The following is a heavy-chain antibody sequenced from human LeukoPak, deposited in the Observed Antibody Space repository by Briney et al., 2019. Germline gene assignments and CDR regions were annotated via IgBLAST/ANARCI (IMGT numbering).Heavy chain of an antibody. CDR2: IYPGDSDT. J-gene: IGHJ4*02. D-gene: IGHD6-6*01. CDR1: GYSFTNYW. CDR3: ARNSMAAPSWHYFDY. V-gene: IGHV5-51*01. Sequence: GESLKISSKGSGYSFTNYWIGWVRQMPGKGLEWMGIIYPGDSDTRYSPSFQGQVTISVDKSISTAYLQWNSLKASDTAIYYCARNSMAAPSWHYFDYWGQGTLVTVSS.